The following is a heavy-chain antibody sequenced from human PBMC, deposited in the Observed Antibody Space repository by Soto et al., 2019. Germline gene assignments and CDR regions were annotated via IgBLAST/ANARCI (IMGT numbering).Heavy chain of an antibody. CDR3: SRGGIWNDGYLDY. Sequence: SVKVSCKASGGTFSSYAISWVRQAPGQGLEWMGGIIPIFGTANYAQKFQGRVTITADASTSTAYMELSSLRSEYTVVYYCSRGGIWNDGYLDYWGQGTLVTVSS. CDR1: GGTFSSYA. CDR2: IIPIFGTA. J-gene: IGHJ4*03. D-gene: IGHD1-1*01. V-gene: IGHV1-69*13.